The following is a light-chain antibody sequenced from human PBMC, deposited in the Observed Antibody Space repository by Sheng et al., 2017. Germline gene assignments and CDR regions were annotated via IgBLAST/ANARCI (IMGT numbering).Light chain of an antibody. Sequence: EIVLTQSPASLSLSPGERATLSCRASQSVGSYLAWYQQKPGQAPRLLIYDASNRATGIPPRFSGSGSGTDFTLTISSLEPEDFAVYYCQQRSNLSFTFGPGTKVDIK. CDR3: QQRSNLSFT. V-gene: IGKV3-11*01. J-gene: IGKJ3*01. CDR2: DAS. CDR1: QSVGSY.